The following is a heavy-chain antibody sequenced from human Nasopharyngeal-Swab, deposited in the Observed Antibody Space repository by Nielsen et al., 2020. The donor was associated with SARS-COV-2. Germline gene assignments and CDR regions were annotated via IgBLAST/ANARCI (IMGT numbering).Heavy chain of an antibody. D-gene: IGHD6-19*01. J-gene: IGHJ6*02. CDR2: IYTGGST. CDR3: AREKAVAGIGGYHYYGMDV. CDR1: GFPVSSNY. V-gene: IGHV3-53*05. Sequence: GESLKIPCSASGFPVSSNYMSWVRQAPGKGLEWVSLIYTGGSTYYIDSVKGRFTVSRDNSRNTLYLQMNSLRPEDTAVYYCAREKAVAGIGGYHYYGMDVWGQGTTVTVSS.